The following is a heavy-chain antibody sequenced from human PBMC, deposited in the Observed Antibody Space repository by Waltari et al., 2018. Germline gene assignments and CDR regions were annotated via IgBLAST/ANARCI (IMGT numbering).Heavy chain of an antibody. J-gene: IGHJ4*02. D-gene: IGHD3-16*01. CDR1: GFTFSRNW. V-gene: IGHV3-7*03. Sequence: VQLVESGGGLVQPGGSLRLSCAASGFTFSRNWMSWVRQAPGKGLGWVGNIKHDGSEEWFVDSVKGRFTISRDNAKNLMWLQMNSRRAEDTAVYYCARDAARGTIDYWGQGTLVTVSS. CDR2: IKHDGSEE. CDR3: ARDAARGTIDY.